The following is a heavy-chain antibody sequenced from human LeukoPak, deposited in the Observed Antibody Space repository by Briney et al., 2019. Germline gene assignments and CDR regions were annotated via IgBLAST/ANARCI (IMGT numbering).Heavy chain of an antibody. J-gene: IGHJ4*02. CDR2: ISSSSSTI. Sequence: GGSLRLSCAASGFTFSSYSMSWVRQALGKGLEWVSYISSSSSTIYYADSVKGRFTISRDNAKNSLYLQMNSLRAEDTAVYYCARDLYGSGSYYPTDYWGQGTLVTVSS. D-gene: IGHD3-10*01. CDR3: ARDLYGSGSYYPTDY. V-gene: IGHV3-48*04. CDR1: GFTFSSYS.